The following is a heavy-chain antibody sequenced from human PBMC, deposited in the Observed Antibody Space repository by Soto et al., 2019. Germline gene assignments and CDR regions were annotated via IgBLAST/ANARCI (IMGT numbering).Heavy chain of an antibody. CDR2: INAGNGNT. Sequence: GASVKVSCKASGYTFTSYAMHWVRQAPGQRLEWMGWINAGNGNTKYSQKFQGRVTITRDTSASTAYMELSSLRSEDTAVYYCAYLTTRRRAFDIWGQGTMVTVSS. D-gene: IGHD4-17*01. J-gene: IGHJ3*02. CDR1: GYTFTSYA. V-gene: IGHV1-3*01. CDR3: AYLTTRRRAFDI.